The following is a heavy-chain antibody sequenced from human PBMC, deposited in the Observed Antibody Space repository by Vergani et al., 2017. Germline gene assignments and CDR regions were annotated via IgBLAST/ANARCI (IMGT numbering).Heavy chain of an antibody. D-gene: IGHD6-19*01. V-gene: IGHV3-30*18. CDR2: ISYDGSNK. CDR3: AKDRGIAVAGLDY. CDR1: GFTFSSYG. Sequence: QVQLLESGGGLVQPGGSLRLSCAASGFTFSSYGMHWVRQAPGKGLEWVAVISYDGSNKYYADSVKGRFTISRDNSKNTLYLQMNSLRAEDTAVYYCAKDRGIAVAGLDYWGQGTLVTVSS. J-gene: IGHJ4*02.